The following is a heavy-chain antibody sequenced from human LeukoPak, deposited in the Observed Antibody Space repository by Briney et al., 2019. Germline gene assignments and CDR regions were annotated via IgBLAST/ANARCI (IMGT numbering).Heavy chain of an antibody. CDR1: GYTFTGYY. Sequence: ASVKVSCKASGYTFTGYYMHWVRQAPGQGLEWMGWINPNSGGTNYAHKFQGRVTMTRDTSISTAYMELSRLRSDDTAVYYCARAYYYGSGSYPAGYWGQGTLVTVSS. V-gene: IGHV1-2*02. CDR3: ARAYYYGSGSYPAGY. J-gene: IGHJ4*02. D-gene: IGHD3-10*01. CDR2: INPNSGGT.